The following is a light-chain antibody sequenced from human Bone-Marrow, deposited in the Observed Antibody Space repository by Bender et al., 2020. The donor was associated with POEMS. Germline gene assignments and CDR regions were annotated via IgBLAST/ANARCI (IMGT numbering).Light chain of an antibody. V-gene: IGLV2-14*01. CDR3: CSYTSSGTLYI. CDR2: EVN. Sequence: HSALTQPASVSGSPGQSITISCTGGSGDIGDYNYVSWYQQHPDKAPKLVLYEVNTRPSGVSDRFSGSKSGNTASLAISGLQPDDEADYYCCSYTSSGTLYIFGTGTKVTVL. CDR1: SGDIGDYNY. J-gene: IGLJ1*01.